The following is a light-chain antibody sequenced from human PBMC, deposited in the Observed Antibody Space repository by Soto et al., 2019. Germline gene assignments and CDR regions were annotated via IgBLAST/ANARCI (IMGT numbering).Light chain of an antibody. J-gene: IGKJ1*01. CDR3: QQYFSWPRGT. V-gene: IGKV3-15*01. Sequence: EIVMKQSPGNLSVSPGERATLSCRASQNIINNLAWYQQKPGQAPRLLIFFASTRVTGIPARFSGSGSGTEFTLTINSLQSEDFAVYYCQQYFSWPRGTFGQGTKVDIK. CDR2: FAS. CDR1: QNIINN.